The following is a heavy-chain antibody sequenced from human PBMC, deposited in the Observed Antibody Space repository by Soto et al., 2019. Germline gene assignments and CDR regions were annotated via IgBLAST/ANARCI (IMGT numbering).Heavy chain of an antibody. CDR2: IIPIFGTA. J-gene: IGHJ6*02. Sequence: SVKVSCKASGGTFCSYAISWVRQAPGQGLEWMGGIIPIFGTANYAQKFQGRVTITADESTSTAYMELSSLRSEDTAVYYCAREGYCSSTSCYTPHYYYGMDVWGQGTTVTVSS. D-gene: IGHD2-2*02. CDR1: GGTFCSYA. CDR3: AREGYCSSTSCYTPHYYYGMDV. V-gene: IGHV1-69*13.